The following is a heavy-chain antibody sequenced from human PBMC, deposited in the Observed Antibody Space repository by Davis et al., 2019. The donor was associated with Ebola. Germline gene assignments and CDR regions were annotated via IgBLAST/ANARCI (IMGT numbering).Heavy chain of an antibody. CDR3: ARGVLSWDAFDI. D-gene: IGHD6-13*01. Sequence: PSETLSLTCAVYGGSFSGYYWSWIRQPPGKGLEWIGEINHSGSTNYNPSLKSRVTISVDTSKNQFSLKLSSVTAADTAVYYCARGVLSWDAFDIWGQGTMVTVPS. CDR2: INHSGST. V-gene: IGHV4-34*01. CDR1: GGSFSGYY. J-gene: IGHJ3*02.